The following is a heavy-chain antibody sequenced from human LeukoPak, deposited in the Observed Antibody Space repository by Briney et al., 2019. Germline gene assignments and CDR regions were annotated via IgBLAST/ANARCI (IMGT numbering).Heavy chain of an antibody. Sequence: PSETLSLTCAVYGGSFSGYYWSWIRQPPGKGLEWIGEINHSGSTNYNPSLKSRVTISVDTSKNQFSLRLSSVTAADTAVYYCARARPGYYDIWGQGTMVTVSS. J-gene: IGHJ3*02. CDR3: ARARPGYYDI. V-gene: IGHV4-34*01. CDR2: INHSGST. D-gene: IGHD3-9*01. CDR1: GGSFSGYY.